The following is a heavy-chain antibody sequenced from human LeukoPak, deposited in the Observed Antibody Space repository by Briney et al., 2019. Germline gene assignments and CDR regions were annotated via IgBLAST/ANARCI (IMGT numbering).Heavy chain of an antibody. Sequence: VQPGGSLRLSCITSGFTFSDYWMSWVRQAPGKGLECVANIKQDGSEKYYVDSVKGRFTISRDNAKNSLYLQMNSLRAEDTAVYYCVPPPATLVPWGQGTLVTVSS. CDR3: VPPPATLVP. CDR1: GFTFSDYW. J-gene: IGHJ5*02. V-gene: IGHV3-7*01. CDR2: IKQDGSEK. D-gene: IGHD3-10*01.